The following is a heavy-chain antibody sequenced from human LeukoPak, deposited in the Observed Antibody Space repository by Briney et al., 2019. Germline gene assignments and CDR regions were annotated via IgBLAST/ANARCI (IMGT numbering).Heavy chain of an antibody. V-gene: IGHV1-8*01. J-gene: IGHJ6*03. Sequence: ASVKVSCKASGYTFTSYDINWVLQPTRQGLEWMGWRNPNSGNTGYAQKFQGRVTMTRNTSISTAYMELSSLRSEDMAVYYCARTYSGSYWGLGYYYYMDVWGKGTTVTVS. CDR1: GYTFTSYD. CDR2: RNPNSGNT. CDR3: ARTYSGSYWGLGYYYYMDV. D-gene: IGHD1-26*01.